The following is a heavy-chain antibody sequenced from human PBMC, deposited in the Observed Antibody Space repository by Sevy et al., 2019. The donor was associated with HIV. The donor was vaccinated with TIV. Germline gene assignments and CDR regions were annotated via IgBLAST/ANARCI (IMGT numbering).Heavy chain of an antibody. J-gene: IGHJ4*02. D-gene: IGHD3-22*01. CDR3: ARGGDFNDRSAKRDFDY. CDR1: GFTFSNYG. CDR2: IWNDGSNK. Sequence: GGSLRLSCAASGFTFSNYGMHWVRQAPGKGLEWVAVIWNDGSNKYYADSVKGRFNISRDNSKNTLYLQMNSLRVEDTAVYFCARGGDFNDRSAKRDFDYWGQGTLVTASS. V-gene: IGHV3-33*01.